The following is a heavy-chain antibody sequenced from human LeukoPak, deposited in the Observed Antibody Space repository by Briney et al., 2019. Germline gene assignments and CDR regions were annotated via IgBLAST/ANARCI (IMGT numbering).Heavy chain of an antibody. D-gene: IGHD6-13*01. Sequence: SETLSLTCTVSGGSISSGSYYWSWIRQPAGKGLEWIGRIYTSGSTNYNPSLKSRVTISVDTSKNQFSLKLSSVTAADTAVYYCARERPAAKVGYYYYYYMDVWGKGTTVTISS. V-gene: IGHV4-61*02. CDR3: ARERPAAKVGYYYYYYMDV. J-gene: IGHJ6*03. CDR2: IYTSGST. CDR1: GGSISSGSYY.